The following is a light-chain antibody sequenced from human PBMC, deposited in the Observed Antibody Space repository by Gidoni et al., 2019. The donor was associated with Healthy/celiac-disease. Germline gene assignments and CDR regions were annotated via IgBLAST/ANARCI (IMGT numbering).Light chain of an antibody. J-gene: IGKJ1*01. Sequence: EIVLMQSPGTLSLSPGERATLSCRASQSVSSSYLAWYQQKPGQAPRLLIYGASSRATGIPDRFSGSGSGTDFTLTISRLEPEDFAVYYCQQYGSSPRTFGQXTKVEIK. CDR3: QQYGSSPRT. V-gene: IGKV3-20*01. CDR2: GAS. CDR1: QSVSSSY.